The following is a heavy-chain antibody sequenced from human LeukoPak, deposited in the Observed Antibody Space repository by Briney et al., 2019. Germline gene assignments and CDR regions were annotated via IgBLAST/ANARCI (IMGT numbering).Heavy chain of an antibody. J-gene: IGHJ4*02. CDR1: GLTFSIYA. CDR2: ISGRDNGT. D-gene: IGHD5/OR15-5a*01. V-gene: IGHV3-23*01. Sequence: GGSLRLSCAASGLTFSIYAMTWVRQGPGKGLELVSGISGRDNGTWYADSVKGRFTISRDNSKNTLYLQMNSLRAEDTAVYYCAREVLRQPPEGDYWGQGTLVTVSS. CDR3: AREVLRQPPEGDY.